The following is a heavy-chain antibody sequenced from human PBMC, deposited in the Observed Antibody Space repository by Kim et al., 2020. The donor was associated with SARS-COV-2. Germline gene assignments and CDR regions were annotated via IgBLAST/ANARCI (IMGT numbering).Heavy chain of an antibody. J-gene: IGHJ4*02. Sequence: SETLSLTCTVSGGSISSGGYYWSWIRQHPGKGLEWIGYIYYSGSTYYNPSLKSRVTISVDTSKNQFSLKLSSVTAADTAVYYCARASITIFGVVLHFDYWGQGTLAT. CDR2: IYYSGST. V-gene: IGHV4-31*03. CDR1: GGSISSGGYY. CDR3: ARASITIFGVVLHFDY. D-gene: IGHD3-3*01.